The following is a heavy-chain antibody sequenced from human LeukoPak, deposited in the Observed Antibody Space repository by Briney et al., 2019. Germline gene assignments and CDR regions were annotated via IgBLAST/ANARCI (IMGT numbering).Heavy chain of an antibody. CDR1: GGSTSSSGYF. CDR3: ARRGTYSPAGLDV. Sequence: KPSETLSLTCTVSGGSTSSSGYFCDWIRQPPGQGLEWIGSASYGGTTYFNPSLKSRITISVDTSKTHISLNLYSVTAADTAVYYCARRGTYSPAGLDVWGQGTTVTVSS. V-gene: IGHV4-39*02. CDR2: ASYGGTT. J-gene: IGHJ6*02. D-gene: IGHD1-26*01.